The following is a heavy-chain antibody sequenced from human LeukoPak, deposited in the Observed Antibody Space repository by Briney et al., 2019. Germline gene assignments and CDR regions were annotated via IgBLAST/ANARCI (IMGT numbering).Heavy chain of an antibody. V-gene: IGHV3-48*04. J-gene: IGHJ4*02. CDR3: ARGKTYYYDSSGYV. CDR1: GFTFSSYS. CDR2: ISSSSSTI. Sequence: GGSLRLSCAASGFTFSSYSMNWVHQAPGKGLEWVSYISSSSSTIYYADSVKGRFTISRDNAKNSLYLQMNSLRAEDTAVYYCARGKTYYYDSSGYVWGQGTLVTVSS. D-gene: IGHD3-22*01.